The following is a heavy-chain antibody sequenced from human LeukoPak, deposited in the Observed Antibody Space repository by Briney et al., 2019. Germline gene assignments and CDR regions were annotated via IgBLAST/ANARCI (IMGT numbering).Heavy chain of an antibody. V-gene: IGHV4-39*07. CDR1: GGSISTSNYY. Sequence: PSETLSLTCTVSGGSISTSNYYWGWIRQPPGKGLEWIGNIFYSGSTYYSPSLKSRVTISLDTSRNQFSLKLTSVTAADTAVYYCARAKYLGSSWSSDYYFDYWGQGTLVTVSS. CDR2: IFYSGST. CDR3: ARAKYLGSSWSSDYYFDY. D-gene: IGHD6-13*01. J-gene: IGHJ4*02.